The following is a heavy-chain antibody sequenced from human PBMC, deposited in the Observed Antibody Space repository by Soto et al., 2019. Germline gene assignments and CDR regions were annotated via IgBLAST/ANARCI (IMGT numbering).Heavy chain of an antibody. J-gene: IGHJ6*02. CDR2: ISAYNGNT. Sequence: ASVKVSCKASGYTFTSYGISWVRQAPGQGLEWMGWISAYNGNTNYAQKLQGRVTMTTDTSTSTAYMELRSLRSDDTAVYYCARDVSVPIIRYFDWLSRTSYYYGMDVWGQGTTVTVSS. CDR3: ARDVSVPIIRYFDWLSRTSYYYGMDV. V-gene: IGHV1-18*01. CDR1: GYTFTSYG. D-gene: IGHD3-9*01.